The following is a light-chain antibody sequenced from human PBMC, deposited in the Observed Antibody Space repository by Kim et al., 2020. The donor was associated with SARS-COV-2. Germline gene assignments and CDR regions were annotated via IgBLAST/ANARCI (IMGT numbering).Light chain of an antibody. J-gene: IGLJ3*02. CDR2: YDR. V-gene: IGLV3-21*04. CDR3: QVWDSSSDHRV. CDR1: NIGSKS. Sequence: RGKSARITFGGNNIGSKSVHWYQQKPGQAPVLVIHYDRDRPSGIPERFSGSNSGNTATLTISRVEAGDEADYYCQVWDSSSDHRVFGGGTQLTVL.